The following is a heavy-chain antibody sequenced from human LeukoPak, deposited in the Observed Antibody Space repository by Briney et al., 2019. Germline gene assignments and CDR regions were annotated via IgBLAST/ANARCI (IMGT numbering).Heavy chain of an antibody. Sequence: KAGGSLRLSCAASGFTFSSYSMNWVRQAPGKGLEWVSSISSSSSYIYYADSVKGRFTISRDNAKNTLYLQMNSLRAEDTAVYYCARRVVVPAAPYYSDYWGQGTLVTVSS. V-gene: IGHV3-21*01. CDR1: GFTFSSYS. J-gene: IGHJ4*02. CDR2: ISSSSSYI. D-gene: IGHD2-2*01. CDR3: ARRVVVPAAPYYSDY.